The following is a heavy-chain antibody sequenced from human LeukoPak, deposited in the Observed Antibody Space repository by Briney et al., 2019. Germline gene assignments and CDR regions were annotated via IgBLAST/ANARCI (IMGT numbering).Heavy chain of an antibody. Sequence: TGGSLRLSCAASGFTFSSYAMHWVRQAPGKGLEYVSAISTNGGTTYYANSVKGRFTISRDNSKNTLYLQMGSLRAEDMAVYYCARDGGYCSGTTCYYTSDYWGQGTLVTVSS. CDR1: GFTFSSYA. CDR3: ARDGGYCSGTTCYYTSDY. J-gene: IGHJ4*02. CDR2: ISTNGGTT. V-gene: IGHV3-64*01. D-gene: IGHD2-2*01.